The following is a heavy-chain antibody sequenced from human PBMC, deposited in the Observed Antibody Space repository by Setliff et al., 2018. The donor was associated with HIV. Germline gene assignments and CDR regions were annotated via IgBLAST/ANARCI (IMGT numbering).Heavy chain of an antibody. D-gene: IGHD6-19*01. Sequence: SETLSLTCTVSGDSINNAGYYWSWIRQPAGKGLEWIGHMYTSGSPTYNPSLKSRVTISVDTSKNQFSLKLSSVTAADTAVYYCARMGYSSGWPIDYWGQGTLVTVSS. CDR3: ARMGYSSGWPIDY. CDR1: GDSINNAGYY. J-gene: IGHJ4*02. V-gene: IGHV4-61*09. CDR2: MYTSGSP.